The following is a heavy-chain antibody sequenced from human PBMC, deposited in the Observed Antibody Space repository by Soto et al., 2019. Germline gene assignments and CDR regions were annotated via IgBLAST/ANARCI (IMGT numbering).Heavy chain of an antibody. CDR1: GFTFSSYA. J-gene: IGHJ3*02. CDR2: ISYDGSNK. Sequence: QVQLVESGGGVVQPGRSLRLSCAASGFTFSSYAMHWVRQAPGKGLEWVAVISYDGSNKYYADSVKGRFTISRDNSKNTLYLQMNSLRAEDTAVYYWARDKGGYDDAFYIWGQGTMVTVSS. V-gene: IGHV3-30-3*01. D-gene: IGHD5-12*01. CDR3: ARDKGGYDDAFYI.